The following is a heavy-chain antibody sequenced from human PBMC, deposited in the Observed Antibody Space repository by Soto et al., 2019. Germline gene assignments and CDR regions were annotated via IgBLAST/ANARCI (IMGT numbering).Heavy chain of an antibody. CDR1: GYTFTSYG. CDR2: ISAYNGNT. D-gene: IGHD6-13*01. V-gene: IGHV1-18*01. Sequence: QVQLVQSGAEVKKPGASVKVSCKASGYTFTSYGISWGRQAPGQGLEWMGWISAYNGNTNHAQKLQGRVTMTTDTSTSTAYMDLRSMRSDDTAVYYCASIQYSSSWNDAFDIWGQGTMATVSS. CDR3: ASIQYSSSWNDAFDI. J-gene: IGHJ3*02.